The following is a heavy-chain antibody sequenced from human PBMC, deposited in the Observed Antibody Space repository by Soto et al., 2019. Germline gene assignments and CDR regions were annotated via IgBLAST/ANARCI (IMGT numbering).Heavy chain of an antibody. D-gene: IGHD6-13*01. V-gene: IGHV4-4*02. CDR3: ARTSDGYSSSEYNWFDP. CDR1: GGSISSSNW. J-gene: IGHJ5*02. CDR2: IYHSGST. Sequence: QVQLQESGPGLVKPSGTLSLTCAVSGGSISSSNWWSWVRQPPGKGLEWIGEIYHSGSTNYNPSLKSRVPISVAKSKNQFPLRLSSVTAADTAVYYCARTSDGYSSSEYNWFDPWGQGTLVTVSS.